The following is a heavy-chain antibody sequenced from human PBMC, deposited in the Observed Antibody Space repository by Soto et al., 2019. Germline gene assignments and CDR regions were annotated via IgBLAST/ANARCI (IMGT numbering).Heavy chain of an antibody. CDR3: ARGPGGDYGFGWYFDL. D-gene: IGHD4-17*01. J-gene: IGHJ2*01. CDR1: GGSISSGGYS. Sequence: QVRLQESGPGLVKPSETLSLTCSVSGGSISSGGYSWSWIRQPPGKGLEWIGYIYHSGSTYYNPSLKSRVTISVDRSKNQFSLKLSSVTAADTAVYYCARGPGGDYGFGWYFDLWGRGTLVTVSS. V-gene: IGHV4-30-2*01. CDR2: IYHSGST.